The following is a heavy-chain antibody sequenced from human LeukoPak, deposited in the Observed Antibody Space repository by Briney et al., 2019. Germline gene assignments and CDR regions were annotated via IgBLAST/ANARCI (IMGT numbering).Heavy chain of an antibody. CDR1: GFTFSSYA. D-gene: IGHD5-12*01. CDR3: AKSGLRGVSFDI. V-gene: IGHV3-30*04. J-gene: IGHJ3*02. Sequence: GGSLRLSCAASGFTFSSYAMHWVRQAPGKGLEWVAVISYDGSNKYYADSVKGRFTISRDNSKNTLYLQTNSLRAEDTAVYYCAKSGLRGVSFDIWGQGTMVTVSS. CDR2: ISYDGSNK.